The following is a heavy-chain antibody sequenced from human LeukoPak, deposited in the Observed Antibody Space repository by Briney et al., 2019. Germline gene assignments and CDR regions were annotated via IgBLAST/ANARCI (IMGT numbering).Heavy chain of an antibody. CDR3: ARGYDFWSGYLTKLVALPYYYYGMDV. V-gene: IGHV1-8*01. CDR2: MNPNSGNT. J-gene: IGHJ6*02. CDR1: GYTFTTYD. Sequence: VASVKVSCTASGYTFTTYDINWVRQAPGQGLEWVAWMNPNSGNTGYAQKFQGRVTMTRNTSISTAYMELSSLRSEDTAVYYCARGYDFWSGYLTKLVALPYYYYGMDVWGQGTTVTVSS. D-gene: IGHD3-3*01.